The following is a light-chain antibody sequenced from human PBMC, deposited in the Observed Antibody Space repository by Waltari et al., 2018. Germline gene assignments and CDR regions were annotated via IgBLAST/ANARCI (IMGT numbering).Light chain of an antibody. CDR2: KAS. CDR1: QSIISW. CDR3: QHYSSYPYS. Sequence: DIQMTQSPSTLPDSVGDRVTIPGRSSQSIISWLAWFQHKPGKAPKVLIYKASSLEGGVPSRFSGSGSGTEFTLTISSLQPDDFATYYCQHYSSYPYSFGQGTKLEIK. V-gene: IGKV1-5*03. J-gene: IGKJ2*03.